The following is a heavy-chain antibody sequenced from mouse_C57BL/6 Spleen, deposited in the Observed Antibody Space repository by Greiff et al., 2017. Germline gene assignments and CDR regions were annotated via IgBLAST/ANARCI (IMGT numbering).Heavy chain of an antibody. CDR3: ARGGYYGSVAY. D-gene: IGHD1-1*01. V-gene: IGHV5-17*01. CDR2: ISSGSSTI. CDR1: GFTFSDYG. Sequence: DVMLVESGGGLVKPGGSLKLSCAASGFTFSDYGMHWVRQAPEKGLEWVAYISSGSSTIYYADTVKGRFTISRDNAKNTLFLQMTSLRSEDTAMYYCARGGYYGSVAYWGQGTLVTVSA. J-gene: IGHJ3*01.